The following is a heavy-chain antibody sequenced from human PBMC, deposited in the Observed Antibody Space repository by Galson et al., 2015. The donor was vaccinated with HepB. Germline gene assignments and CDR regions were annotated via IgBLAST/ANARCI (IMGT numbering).Heavy chain of an antibody. CDR2: TRSKRHTYAT. V-gene: IGHV3-73*01. J-gene: IGHJ5*02. Sequence: SLRLSCAASGFTFSGSDIHWVRQASGKGLEWVGRTRSKRHTYATAYATSVKGRFTISRDDSKNTAYLQMNSLKTEDTAVYYCTTRPIVGASPFDPWGQGTLVTVSS. CDR1: GFTFSGSD. D-gene: IGHD1-26*01. CDR3: TTRPIVGASPFDP.